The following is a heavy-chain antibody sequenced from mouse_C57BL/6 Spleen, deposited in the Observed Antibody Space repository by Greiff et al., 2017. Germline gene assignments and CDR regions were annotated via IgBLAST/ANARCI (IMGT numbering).Heavy chain of an antibody. J-gene: IGHJ3*01. Sequence: QVQLQQSGAELAKPGASVKLSCKASGYTFTSYWMHWVKQRPGQGLEWIGYINPSSGYTKYNQKFKDKATLTAAKSSSTAYMQLSSLTYEDSAVYYCARGGFAYWGQGTLVTVSA. V-gene: IGHV1-7*01. CDR3: ARGGFAY. CDR1: GYTFTSYW. CDR2: INPSSGYT.